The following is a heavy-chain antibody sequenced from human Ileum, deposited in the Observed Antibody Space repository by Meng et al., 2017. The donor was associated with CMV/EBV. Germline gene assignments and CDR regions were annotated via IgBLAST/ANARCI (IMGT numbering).Heavy chain of an antibody. V-gene: IGHV3-23*03. CDR1: GVTFSNYA. Sequence: GESLKISCVASGVTFSNYAMSWVRQAPGKGLEWVSVIYSGDNRTYYGDSVRGRFTISRDNSKHTLYLQMHSLRVEDTAVYYCVKDDNGYTGEGGSWGQGTLVTVSS. J-gene: IGHJ5*02. D-gene: IGHD5-18*01. CDR3: VKDDNGYTGEGGS. CDR2: IYSGDNRT.